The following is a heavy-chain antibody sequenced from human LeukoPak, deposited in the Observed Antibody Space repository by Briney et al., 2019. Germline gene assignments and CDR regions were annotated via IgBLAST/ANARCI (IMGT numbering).Heavy chain of an antibody. CDR3: ARGRGVSLDY. V-gene: IGHV3-74*01. D-gene: IGHD3-10*01. CDR1: GLTISNYW. J-gene: IGHJ4*02. Sequence: PGGSLRLSCAASGLTISNYWMHWVRQVPGKGLMWVSRINSEGSSISYADSVKGRFTISRDNAKNTLNLQMNSLRAEDTAVYYCARGRGVSLDYWGQGALVTVSS. CDR2: INSEGSSI.